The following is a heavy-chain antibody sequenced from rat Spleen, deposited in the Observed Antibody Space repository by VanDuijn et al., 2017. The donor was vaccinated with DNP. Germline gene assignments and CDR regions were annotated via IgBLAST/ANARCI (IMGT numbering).Heavy chain of an antibody. CDR2: INTDGGST. D-gene: IGHD1-2*01. V-gene: IGHV5-58*01. Sequence: EVQLVESGGGLVQPGRSLKLSCVASGFTFSSYWMYWIRQAPGKGLEWVASINTDGGSTYYPDSVKGRFTISRDNAENTVYLQMNSLRSEDTATYYCAKDLFYYYSSYIHGAMDAWGQGTSVTVSS. J-gene: IGHJ4*01. CDR1: GFTFSSYW. CDR3: AKDLFYYYSSYIHGAMDA.